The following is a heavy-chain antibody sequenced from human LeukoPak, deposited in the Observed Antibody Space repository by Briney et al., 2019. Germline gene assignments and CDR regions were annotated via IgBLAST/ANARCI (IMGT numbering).Heavy chain of an antibody. D-gene: IGHD3-10*01. V-gene: IGHV1-2*02. J-gene: IGHJ5*02. Sequence: GASVKVSCKASGYTFTGYYMHWVRQAPGQGLEWMGWINPNSGGTNYAQKFQGRVTMTRDTSISTAYMELSRLRSDDTAVYYCAGDYGSGSYVWFDPWGQGTLVTVSS. CDR1: GYTFTGYY. CDR3: AGDYGSGSYVWFDP. CDR2: INPNSGGT.